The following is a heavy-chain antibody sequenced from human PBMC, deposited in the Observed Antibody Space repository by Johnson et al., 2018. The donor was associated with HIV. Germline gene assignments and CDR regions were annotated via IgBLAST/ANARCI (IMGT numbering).Heavy chain of an antibody. CDR2: IAYDGSKK. J-gene: IGHJ3*01. D-gene: IGHD1-26*01. CDR3: ATVGLGVGANPL. V-gene: IGHV3-30*03. Sequence: VQLLESGGGVVQPGKSLRLSCAASGFTFSSYAIHWVRQAPGKGLEWVAIIAYDGSKKYYADSVKGRFTISRDNSKNTLYLQMNSLRTEDTAVYYCATVGLGVGANPLWGQGTMVTVSS. CDR1: GFTFSSYA.